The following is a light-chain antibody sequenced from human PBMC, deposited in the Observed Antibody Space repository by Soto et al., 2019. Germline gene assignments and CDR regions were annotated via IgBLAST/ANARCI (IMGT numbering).Light chain of an antibody. J-gene: IGKJ2*01. CDR2: AAS. V-gene: IGKV1-39*01. Sequence: DIQMTQSASSLSASVGDRVTITCRASQRIINYLNWYQQKPGKAPKLLIYAASTLQSGVPSRFSGSTSATDFTRTISSLQPEDFATYYCQLSYNRPPYTCGQGTKLEIK. CDR1: QRIINY. CDR3: QLSYNRPPYT.